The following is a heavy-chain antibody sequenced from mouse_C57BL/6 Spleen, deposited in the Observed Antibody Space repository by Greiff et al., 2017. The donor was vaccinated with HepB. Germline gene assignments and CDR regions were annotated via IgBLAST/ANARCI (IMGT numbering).Heavy chain of an antibody. J-gene: IGHJ3*01. CDR1: GYTFTSYW. CDR3: ARTYYSNPWFAY. D-gene: IGHD2-5*01. V-gene: IGHV1-50*01. CDR2: IDPSDSCT. Sequence: QVQLQQPGAELVKPGASVKLSCKASGYTFTSYWMQWVKQRPGQGLEWIGEIDPSDSCTNYNQKFKGKATLTVDTSSSTAYMQLSSLTSEDSAVYYCARTYYSNPWFAYWGQGTLVTVSA.